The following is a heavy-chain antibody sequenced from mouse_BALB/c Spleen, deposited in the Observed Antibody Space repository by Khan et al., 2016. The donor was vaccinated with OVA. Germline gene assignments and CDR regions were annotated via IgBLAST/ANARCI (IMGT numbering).Heavy chain of an antibody. D-gene: IGHD2-1*01. CDR3: ARSGGNFHWYFDV. V-gene: IGHV5-17*02. Sequence: EVQLQESGGGLVQPGGSRKLSCVASGFTLSSFGMHWVRQAPMKGLEWVAYISSGSSTIYYVDTVKGRFTISRDNPTNTLFLQMTSLRSEDTAMYYCARSGGNFHWYFDVWGARTSVTVSS. J-gene: IGHJ1*01. CDR1: GFTLSSFG. CDR2: ISSGSSTI.